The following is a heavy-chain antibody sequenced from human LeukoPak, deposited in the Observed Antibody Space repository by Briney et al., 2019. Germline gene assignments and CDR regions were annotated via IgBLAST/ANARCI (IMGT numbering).Heavy chain of an antibody. CDR2: IYPGDSDT. J-gene: IGHJ6*02. Sequence: GESLKISCKGSGYSFTSYWIVWVRQMPGKGLEWMGIIYPGDSDTRYSPSFQGQVTISADKSISTAYLQWSSLKASDTAMYYCARHQGIHYDTEDYGMDVWGQGTTVTVSS. CDR1: GYSFTSYW. CDR3: ARHQGIHYDTEDYGMDV. D-gene: IGHD3-9*01. V-gene: IGHV5-51*01.